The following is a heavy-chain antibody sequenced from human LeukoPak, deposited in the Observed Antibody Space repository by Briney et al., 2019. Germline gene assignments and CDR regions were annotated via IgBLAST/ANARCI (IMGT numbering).Heavy chain of an antibody. CDR3: AKFFTGEYVRAFDV. D-gene: IGHD3-10*02. CDR1: GFTFSSYW. V-gene: IGHV3-74*01. CDR2: INSDGSST. J-gene: IGHJ3*01. Sequence: GGSLRLSCAASGFTFSSYWMHWVRQAPGKGLVWVSRINSDGSSTRYADSVKGRFTISRDNAKNTLYLQMNSLRSEDTAVYYCAKFFTGEYVRAFDVWGQGTMVTVSS.